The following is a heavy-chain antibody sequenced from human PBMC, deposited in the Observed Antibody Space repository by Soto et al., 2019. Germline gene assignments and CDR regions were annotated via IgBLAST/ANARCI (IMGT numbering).Heavy chain of an antibody. V-gene: IGHV3-33*01. CDR3: ERGVGAYYYYMDV. Sequence: GGSLRLSCVASGFTFSSHGMHWVRQAPGKGLEWVGVIWYDGNNKDYADSVKGRFTISRDNSKNTVYLQMDSLRAEDTAVYYCERGVGAYYYYMDVWGKVNAVTVSS. CDR2: IWYDGNNK. J-gene: IGHJ6*03. D-gene: IGHD3-16*01. CDR1: GFTFSSHG.